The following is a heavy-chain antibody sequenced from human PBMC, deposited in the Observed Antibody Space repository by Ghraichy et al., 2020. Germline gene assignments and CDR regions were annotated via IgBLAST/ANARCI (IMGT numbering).Heavy chain of an antibody. CDR1: GFTFSSYN. J-gene: IGHJ4*02. D-gene: IGHD2-2*01. V-gene: IGHV3-30*03. CDR3: ATEKGNDPIVVVPAAIYDY. CDR2: ISYDVSNK. Sequence: GGSLRLSCAASGFTFSSYNMHWVRQAPGKGLEWVAVISYDVSNKYYADSVKGRFTISRDNSKNTLYLQMNSLRAEDTAVYYCATEKGNDPIVVVPAAIYDYWGQGTLVTVSS.